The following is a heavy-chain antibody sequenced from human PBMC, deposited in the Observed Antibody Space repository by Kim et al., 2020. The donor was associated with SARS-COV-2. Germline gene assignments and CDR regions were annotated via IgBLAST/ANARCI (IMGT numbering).Heavy chain of an antibody. Sequence: VGSLRLSCAASGFTFNNACMMWVRQAPGKGLEWVGRIKSKADDGATHYAEPVKGRFTISRDDSKNILYLQMSSLKTEDTAVYYCTTDPLFIVGATRSDYWGQGTLVTVSS. CDR3: TTDPLFIVGATRSDY. J-gene: IGHJ4*02. CDR2: IKSKADDGAT. D-gene: IGHD1-26*01. CDR1: GFTFNNAC. V-gene: IGHV3-15*01.